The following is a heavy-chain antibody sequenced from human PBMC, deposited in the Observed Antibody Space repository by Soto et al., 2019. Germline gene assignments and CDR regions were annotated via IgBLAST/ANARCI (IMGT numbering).Heavy chain of an antibody. D-gene: IGHD3-22*01. J-gene: IGHJ4*02. CDR2: IHYSGST. V-gene: IGHV4-31*03. Sequence: QVQLQESGPGLVKPSQTLSLTCTVSGDSIGTGGYYWDWIRQHPGKGPEWIGYIHYSGSTYYNPSLKSRLTISLDTSKNQFSLHLSSVTAADTAVYYCATNHDDISGRTPLFFDSWGQGTLVTVSS. CDR1: GDSIGTGGYY. CDR3: ATNHDDISGRTPLFFDS.